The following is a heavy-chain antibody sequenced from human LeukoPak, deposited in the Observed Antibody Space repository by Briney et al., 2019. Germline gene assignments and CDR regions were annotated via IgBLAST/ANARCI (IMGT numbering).Heavy chain of an antibody. CDR1: GFTFSSYW. Sequence: GGSLRLSCAASGFTFSSYWMHWVRQAPGKRLVWVSRINSDGSSTSYADSVKGRFTISRDNAKNTLYLQMNSLRAEDTAVYYCARAVAGTIDYWGQGTLVTVSS. D-gene: IGHD6-19*01. V-gene: IGHV3-74*01. CDR3: ARAVAGTIDY. CDR2: INSDGSST. J-gene: IGHJ4*02.